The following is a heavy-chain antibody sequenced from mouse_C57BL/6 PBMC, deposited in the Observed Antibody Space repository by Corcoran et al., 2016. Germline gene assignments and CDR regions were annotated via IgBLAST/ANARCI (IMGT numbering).Heavy chain of an antibody. V-gene: IGHV1-26*01. Sequence: EVQLQQSGPELVKPGASVKISCKASGYTFTDYYMNWVKQSHGKSLEWIGDINPNNGGTSYNQQFKGKATLTVDKSSSTAYMELRSLTSEDSAVYYCARGYYYGSSYGYFDVWGTGTTVTVSS. J-gene: IGHJ1*03. D-gene: IGHD1-1*01. CDR1: GYTFTDYY. CDR2: INPNNGGT. CDR3: ARGYYYGSSYGYFDV.